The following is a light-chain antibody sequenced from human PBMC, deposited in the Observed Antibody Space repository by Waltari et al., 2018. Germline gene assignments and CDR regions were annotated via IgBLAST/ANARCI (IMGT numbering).Light chain of an antibody. V-gene: IGKV3-20*01. CDR2: DAA. CDR3: QKYGTLPAT. J-gene: IGKJ1*01. Sequence: IVLTQSPGPLSLSHGERAPLSCRASQRVSRTLAWYQQKPGQAPRLLIYDAANRSTGIPDRFSGSGSETDFSLTISRLEPEDFAVYYCQKYGTLPATFGQGTKVEVK. CDR1: QRVSRT.